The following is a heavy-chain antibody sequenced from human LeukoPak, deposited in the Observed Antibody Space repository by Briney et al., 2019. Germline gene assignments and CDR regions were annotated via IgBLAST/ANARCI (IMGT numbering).Heavy chain of an antibody. Sequence: ASVKVSCKASGYTFTSYDINWVRQATGQGLEWMGWMDPNSGNTGYAEKFQGRVTMTRDTSMSTVYMELSSLTSEDTAVYYCARGGIAAAGVDYWGQGTLVTVSS. CDR1: GYTFTSYD. CDR3: ARGGIAAAGVDY. D-gene: IGHD6-13*01. CDR2: MDPNSGNT. J-gene: IGHJ4*02. V-gene: IGHV1-8*01.